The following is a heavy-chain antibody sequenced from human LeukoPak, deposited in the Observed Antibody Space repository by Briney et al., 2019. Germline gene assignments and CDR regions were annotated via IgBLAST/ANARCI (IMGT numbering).Heavy chain of an antibody. CDR3: ARGSDYYGSGSYYNY. V-gene: IGHV4-34*01. D-gene: IGHD3-10*01. CDR1: GGAFSGYY. CDR2: INHSGST. Sequence: SETLSLTCAVYGGAFSGYYWSWIRQPPGKVLEWIGEINHSGSTNYNPSLKSRVTISVDTSKNRFSLKLSSVTAADTAVYYCARGSDYYGSGSYYNYWGQGTLVTVYS. J-gene: IGHJ4*02.